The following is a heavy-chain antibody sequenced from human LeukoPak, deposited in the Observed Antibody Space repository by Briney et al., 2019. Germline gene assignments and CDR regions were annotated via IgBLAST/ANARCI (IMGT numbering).Heavy chain of an antibody. J-gene: IGHJ4*02. V-gene: IGHV1-69*13. CDR3: ARGASYYFDY. Sequence: ASVKVSCKASGGTFSSYAVSWVRQAPGQGLEWMGGIIPIFGTANYAQKFQGRVTIAADESTSTAYMELSSLRSEDTAVYYCARGASYYFDYWGQGTLVTVSS. CDR2: IIPIFGTA. CDR1: GGTFSSYA.